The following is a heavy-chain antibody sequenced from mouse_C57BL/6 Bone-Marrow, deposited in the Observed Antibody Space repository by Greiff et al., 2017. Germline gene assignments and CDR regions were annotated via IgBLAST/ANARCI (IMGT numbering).Heavy chain of an antibody. V-gene: IGHV1-64*01. J-gene: IGHJ3*01. CDR1: GYTITSYW. CDR3: ARRTAAWFAY. CDR2: IHPNSGST. Sequence: VQLQQPGAELVKPGASVKLSCKASGYTITSYWMHWVKQRPGQGLEWIGMIHPNSGSTKYNEKFKSKDTLTVDKSSSTAYMQLSSLTSEDSAVYYCARRTAAWFAYWGQGTLVTVSA.